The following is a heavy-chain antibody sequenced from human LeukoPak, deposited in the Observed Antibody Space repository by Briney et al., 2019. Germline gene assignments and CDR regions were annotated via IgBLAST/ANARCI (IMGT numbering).Heavy chain of an antibody. J-gene: IGHJ4*02. D-gene: IGHD3-9*01. CDR1: GFTFSRYW. Sequence: GGSLRLSCAASGFTFSRYWMHWVGQAPGKGLVWVSRINSDGRSTNYADSVKGRFSISRDNAENTLYLQMNSLRVEDTAVYYCVRGADTGYSSDSWGQGTLVTVSS. CDR3: VRGADTGYSSDS. CDR2: INSDGRST. V-gene: IGHV3-74*01.